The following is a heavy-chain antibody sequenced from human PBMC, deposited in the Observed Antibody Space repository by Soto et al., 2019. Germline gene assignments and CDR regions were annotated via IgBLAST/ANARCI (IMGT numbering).Heavy chain of an antibody. CDR1: SGSIDNIYW. V-gene: IGHV4-4*02. CDR2: TSHDGVT. CDR3: ARATQSYYDTSGYYSYVH. Sequence: SETLSLTCAVSSGSIDNIYWWSWVRQSPGKGLEWIGETSHDGVTNYNPSLEGRFTISRDNAKSSLYLQMNNLRAEDTAFYFCARATQSYYDTSGYYSYVHWGQGAQVTVSS. J-gene: IGHJ4*02. D-gene: IGHD3-22*01.